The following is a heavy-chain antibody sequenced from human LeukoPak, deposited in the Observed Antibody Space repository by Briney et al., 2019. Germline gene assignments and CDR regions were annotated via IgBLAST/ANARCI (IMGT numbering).Heavy chain of an antibody. J-gene: IGHJ4*02. Sequence: PGGSLRLSCAGSGFTFSDFWMTWVRQTPGKGLEWVANIKEDGTEKNLVDSVKGRFTISRDNSKNTLYLQMNSLRAEDTAVYYCARSSGPFDYWGQGTLVTVSS. V-gene: IGHV3-7*01. CDR3: ARSSGPFDY. D-gene: IGHD3-22*01. CDR1: GFTFSDFW. CDR2: IKEDGTEK.